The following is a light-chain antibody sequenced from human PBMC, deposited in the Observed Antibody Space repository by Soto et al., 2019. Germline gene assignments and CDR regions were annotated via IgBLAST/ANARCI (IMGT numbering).Light chain of an antibody. CDR1: QSISSY. J-gene: IGKJ5*01. V-gene: IGKV3-11*01. CDR3: QQRSNWPHT. CDR2: DTS. Sequence: EIVLTQSPDTLSLSPGDRATLSCRASQSISSYLAWYQQKPGQSPRLLIYDTSNRATGIPARFSGSGSGTDFTLTISSLEPEDFAVYYCQQRSNWPHTFGQGTRLEIK.